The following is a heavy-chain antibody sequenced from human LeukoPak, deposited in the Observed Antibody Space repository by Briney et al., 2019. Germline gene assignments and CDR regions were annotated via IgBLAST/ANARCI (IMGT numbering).Heavy chain of an antibody. Sequence: SETLSLTCAVYGGSFSGYYWSWIRQPPGKGLEWIGEINHSGSTNYNPSLKSRVTISVDTSKNQFSLKLSSVTAADTAVYYCARRVQYYDSSGYYPGGYYYYYYMDVWGKGTTVTISS. D-gene: IGHD3-22*01. CDR3: ARRVQYYDSSGYYPGGYYYYYYMDV. V-gene: IGHV4-34*01. CDR1: GGSFSGYY. J-gene: IGHJ6*03. CDR2: INHSGST.